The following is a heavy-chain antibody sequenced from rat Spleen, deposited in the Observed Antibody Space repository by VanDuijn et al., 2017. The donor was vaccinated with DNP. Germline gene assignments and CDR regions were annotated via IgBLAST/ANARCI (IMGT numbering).Heavy chain of an antibody. V-gene: IGHV3-3*01. Sequence: EVQLQESGPGLVKTSQSLSLTCSVTGYSITSSYRWNWIRKFPGNKLEWMGSVNSAGTTNYNPSLKSRISITRDTSKNQLFLQVNSVTTEDTATYYFARWPGYNPPYAMDAWGQGTSVTVSS. D-gene: IGHD1-4*01. CDR1: GYSITSSYR. J-gene: IGHJ4*01. CDR3: ARWPGYNPPYAMDA. CDR2: VNSAGTT.